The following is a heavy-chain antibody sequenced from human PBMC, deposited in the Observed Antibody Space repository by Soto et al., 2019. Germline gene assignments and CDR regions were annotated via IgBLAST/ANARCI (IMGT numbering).Heavy chain of an antibody. J-gene: IGHJ4*02. CDR1: GGTFSDLA. CDR2: IIPLVGTP. CDR3: ASERVAEMATGGYFDN. Sequence: QVHLVQSGAEVKKPVSSVKVSCKTSGGTFSDLAFSWVRQAPRQGLEWVGGIIPLVGTPNYAREFQGRVSISADESSNTVYMELRSLRSEDTAVYYCASERVAEMATGGYFDNWGQGTLVTFSS. D-gene: IGHD5-12*01. V-gene: IGHV1-69*01.